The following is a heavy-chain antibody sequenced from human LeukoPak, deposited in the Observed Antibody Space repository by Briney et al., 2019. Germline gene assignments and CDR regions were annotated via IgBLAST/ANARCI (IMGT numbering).Heavy chain of an antibody. CDR2: IRSDGSTI. J-gene: IGHJ4*02. CDR1: GFTFSDYD. V-gene: IGHV3-11*01. Sequence: GGSLRLSCSASGFTFSDYDMNWIRQAPGKGLEWGSYIRSDGSTIYYADSVKGRFFMSRDNARNSLYLQMNSLRAEDTAVYYCAREGRGYYGDFDYWGQGTLVTVSS. CDR3: AREGRGYYGDFDY. D-gene: IGHD3-22*01.